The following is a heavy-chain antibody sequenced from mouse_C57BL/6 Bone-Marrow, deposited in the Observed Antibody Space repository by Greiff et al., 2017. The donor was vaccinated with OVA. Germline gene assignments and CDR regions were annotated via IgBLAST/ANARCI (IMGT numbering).Heavy chain of an antibody. CDR3: GRAYYGSSPWCAY. V-gene: IGHV1-62-3*01. Sequence: QVQLQQPGAELVKPGASVKLSCKASGYTFTSYWMHWVKQRPGRGLAWIGRLDPNSGGTKYNEKFKGKATLTADKSSSTAYMERRSLTSEDSAVYFCGRAYYGSSPWCAYWGQGTLVTVSA. CDR1: GYTFTSYW. CDR2: LDPNSGGT. J-gene: IGHJ3*01. D-gene: IGHD1-1*01.